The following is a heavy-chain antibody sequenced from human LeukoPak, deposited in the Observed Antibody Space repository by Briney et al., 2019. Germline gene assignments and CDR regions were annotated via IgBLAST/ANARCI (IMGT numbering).Heavy chain of an antibody. CDR2: ISSSSSYI. D-gene: IGHD6-19*01. Sequence: GGSLRLSCAASGFTFSSYSMNWVRQAPGKGLEWVSSISSSSSYIYYADSVKGRFTISRDNAKNSLYLQMNSLRAEDTAVYYCARGVESSGWFAGAEYFQHWGQGTLVTVSS. CDR1: GFTFSSYS. V-gene: IGHV3-21*01. CDR3: ARGVESSGWFAGAEYFQH. J-gene: IGHJ1*01.